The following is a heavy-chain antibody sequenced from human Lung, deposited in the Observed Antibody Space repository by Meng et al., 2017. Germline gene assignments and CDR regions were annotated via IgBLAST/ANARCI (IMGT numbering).Heavy chain of an antibody. J-gene: IGHJ4*02. CDR1: GGSFSHYY. V-gene: IGHV4-34*01. CDR3: ARGPTTMAHDFDY. CDR2: INHSGST. Sequence: LQRRGQGLVTPSDTLSLTCVVSGGSFSHYYWSWIRQPPGKGLEWIGEINHSGSTNYNPSLESRATISVDTSQNNLSLKLSSVTAADSAVYYCARGPTTMAHDFDYWGQGTLVTVSS. D-gene: IGHD4-11*01.